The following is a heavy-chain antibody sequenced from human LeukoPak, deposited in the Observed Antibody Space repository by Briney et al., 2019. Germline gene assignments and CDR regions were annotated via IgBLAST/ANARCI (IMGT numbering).Heavy chain of an antibody. Sequence: SSETLSLTCAVYGGSFSGYYWSWIRQPPGKGLEWIGEINHSGSTNYNPSLKSRVTISVDTSKNQFSLKLSSVTAADTAVYYCARLRSSRISPIDYWGQGTLVTVSS. V-gene: IGHV4-34*01. D-gene: IGHD3-3*02. CDR2: INHSGST. CDR1: GGSFSGYY. CDR3: ARLRSSRISPIDY. J-gene: IGHJ4*02.